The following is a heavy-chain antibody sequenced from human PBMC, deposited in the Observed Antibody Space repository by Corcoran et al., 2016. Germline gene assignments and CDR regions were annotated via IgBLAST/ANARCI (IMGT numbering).Heavy chain of an antibody. CDR3: ARSSRQHDYVWGSYRYPFDY. CDR2: IYPGDSDT. Sequence: EVQLVQSGAEVKKPGESLKISCKGSGYSFTSYWIGWVRQMPGKGLEWMGIIYPGDSDTRYSPSFQGQVTISADKSISTAYLQWSSLKASDTAMYCCARSSRQHDYVWGSYRYPFDYWGQGTLVTVSS. J-gene: IGHJ4*02. V-gene: IGHV5-51*01. CDR1: GYSFTSYW. D-gene: IGHD3-16*02.